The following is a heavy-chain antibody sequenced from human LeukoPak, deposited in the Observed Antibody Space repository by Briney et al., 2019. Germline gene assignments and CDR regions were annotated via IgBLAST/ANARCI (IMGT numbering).Heavy chain of an antibody. V-gene: IGHV4-34*01. D-gene: IGHD1-1*01. Sequence: SETLSLTCAVYGGSFSGYYWSWIRQPPGKGLEWIGEINHSGSTNYNPSLKSRVTISVDTSKNQFSLKLSSVTAADTAVYYCAREETGTTNYFDYWGQGTLVTVSS. J-gene: IGHJ4*02. CDR1: GGSFSGYY. CDR2: INHSGST. CDR3: AREETGTTNYFDY.